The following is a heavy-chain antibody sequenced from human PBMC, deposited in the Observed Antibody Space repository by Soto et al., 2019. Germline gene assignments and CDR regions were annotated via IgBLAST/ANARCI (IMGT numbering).Heavy chain of an antibody. D-gene: IGHD3-16*01. J-gene: IGHJ4*02. CDR3: AIGRGDRYFEY. V-gene: IGHV4-34*01. Sequence: SETLSLTCAFYDASFSGYYWSCIRHPPGKGLEWIGEINHSGSTTYNPYLKGRVTISVDTSKNQFSLKLSSVTAADTAVYYCAIGRGDRYFEYWGQGTLVTVSS. CDR1: DASFSGYY. CDR2: INHSGST.